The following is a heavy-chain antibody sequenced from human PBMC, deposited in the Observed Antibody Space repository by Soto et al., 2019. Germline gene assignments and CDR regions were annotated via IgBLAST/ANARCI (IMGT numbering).Heavy chain of an antibody. CDR3: AREYSSSSGSDY. D-gene: IGHD6-6*01. CDR2: INAGNGNT. Sequence: QVQLVQSGAEVKKPGASVKVSCKASGYTFTSYAMHWVRQAPGQRLEWMGWINAGNGNTKYSQKFQGRVTISRDTSASTAYMELSSLRSEDTAVYYCAREYSSSSGSDYWGQGTLVTVSS. J-gene: IGHJ4*02. V-gene: IGHV1-3*01. CDR1: GYTFTSYA.